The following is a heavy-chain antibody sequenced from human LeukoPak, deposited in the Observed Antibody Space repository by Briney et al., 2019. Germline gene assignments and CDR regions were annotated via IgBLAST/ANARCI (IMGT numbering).Heavy chain of an antibody. CDR2: IYYSGST. CDR1: GGSISSSSYY. V-gene: IGHV4-39*07. D-gene: IGHD6-25*01. CDR3: ARDLQTSRLWYFQH. Sequence: SETLSLTCTVSGGSISSSSYYWGWIRQPPGKGLEWIGRIYYSGSTYYNPSLKSRVTISVDTSKNQFSLKLSSVTAADTAVYYCARDLQTSRLWYFQHWGQGTLVTVSS. J-gene: IGHJ1*01.